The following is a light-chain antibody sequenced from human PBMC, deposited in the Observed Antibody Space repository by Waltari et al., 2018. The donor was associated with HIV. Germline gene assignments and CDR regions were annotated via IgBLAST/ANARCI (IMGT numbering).Light chain of an antibody. CDR3: QQRASWVT. Sequence: IVLTQSPATLSLSPGDRASLSCRASQSVGDSLAWYQQKPGQAPSLLIFDASKRAADIPARFSGSGSGTDFTLIISSLEDEDFAVYYWQQRASWVTFGGGTKVE. V-gene: IGKV3-11*01. J-gene: IGKJ4*01. CDR1: QSVGDS. CDR2: DAS.